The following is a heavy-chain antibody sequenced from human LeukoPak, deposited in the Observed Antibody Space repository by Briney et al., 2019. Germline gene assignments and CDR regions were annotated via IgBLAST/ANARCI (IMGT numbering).Heavy chain of an antibody. CDR3: ARVLAQRYMDV. D-gene: IGHD1-26*01. CDR2: IYYSGST. CDR1: GVSISSGGYY. Sequence: PSQTLSLTCTVSGVSISSGGYYWSWIRQPPGKGLEWIGYIYYSGSTNYNPSLKSRVTISVDTSKNQFSLKLSSVTAADTAVYYCARVLAQRYMDVWGKGTTVTVSS. J-gene: IGHJ6*03. V-gene: IGHV4-61*08.